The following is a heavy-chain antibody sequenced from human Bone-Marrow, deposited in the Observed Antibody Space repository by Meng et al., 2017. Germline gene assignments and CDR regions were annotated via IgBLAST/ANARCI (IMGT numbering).Heavy chain of an antibody. Sequence: SGPTLVKPTQTLTLTCAFSGFSLSTSAVGVGWIRQPPGKSLELLALIYWNDDKRYSPSLKSRLTIAKDTSTNQVVLTMTNMDPVDTATYYCAHSFSGGILFDAFDMWGQGTQVTVSS. V-gene: IGHV2-5*01. CDR1: GFSLSTSAVG. CDR3: AHSFSGGILFDAFDM. CDR2: IYWNDDK. D-gene: IGHD3-10*01. J-gene: IGHJ3*02.